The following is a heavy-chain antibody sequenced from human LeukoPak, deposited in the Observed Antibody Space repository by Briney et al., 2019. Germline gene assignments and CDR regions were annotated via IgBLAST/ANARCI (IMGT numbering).Heavy chain of an antibody. J-gene: IGHJ3*02. D-gene: IGHD3-22*01. CDR1: GFTFDDYI. CDR3: AKARGLIGGAFDI. CDR2: VSWDGDTT. Sequence: GGSLRLSCAASGFTFDDYIMHWVRQAPGKGLEWVSLVSWDGDTTYYADSVKGRFTISRDDSKNSLYLQMNSLRTEDTALYYCAKARGLIGGAFDIWGQGTMVTVSS. V-gene: IGHV3-43*01.